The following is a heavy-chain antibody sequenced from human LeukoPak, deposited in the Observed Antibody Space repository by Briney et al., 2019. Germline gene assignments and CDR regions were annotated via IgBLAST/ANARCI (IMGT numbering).Heavy chain of an antibody. V-gene: IGHV3-23*01. CDR2: ISGSVGNT. CDR1: GFRFSSYA. Sequence: GGSLRLSCAASGFRFSSYAMSWVRQAPGKGLECISSISGSVGNTNYADSVKGRFTISRDNSKNTLYLQMNSLRAEDTAIYFCAKFPQSVVGTTQFDFWGQGTLVTVSS. D-gene: IGHD2-15*01. J-gene: IGHJ4*02. CDR3: AKFPQSVVGTTQFDF.